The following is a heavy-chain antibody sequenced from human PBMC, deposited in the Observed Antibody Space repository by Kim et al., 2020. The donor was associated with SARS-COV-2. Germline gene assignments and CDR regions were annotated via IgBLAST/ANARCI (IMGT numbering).Heavy chain of an antibody. CDR3: ARAAGGIWFDP. Sequence: TNYNPSLKSRVTISVDTSKNQFSLKLSSVTAADTAVYYCARAAGGIWFDPWGQGTLVTVSS. D-gene: IGHD3-16*01. J-gene: IGHJ5*02. V-gene: IGHV4-59*01. CDR2: T.